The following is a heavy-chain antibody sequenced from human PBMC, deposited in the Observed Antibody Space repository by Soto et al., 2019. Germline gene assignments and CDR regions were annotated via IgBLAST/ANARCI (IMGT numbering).Heavy chain of an antibody. Sequence: EVQLLESGGGLVQPGGSLRLSCAASGFTFSGYAMTWVRQAPGKGLQWVSSISESGGSTYYADAVKGRFTISRDTSKNTRYLQMNSLRAEDTAVYYRAKKPVGFDSWGRGTLVTVSS. CDR3: AKKPVGFDS. CDR1: GFTFSGYA. V-gene: IGHV3-23*01. CDR2: ISESGGST. J-gene: IGHJ5*01. D-gene: IGHD2-2*01.